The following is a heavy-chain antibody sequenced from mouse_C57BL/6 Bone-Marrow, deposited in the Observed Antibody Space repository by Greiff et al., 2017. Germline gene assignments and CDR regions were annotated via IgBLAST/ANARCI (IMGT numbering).Heavy chain of an antibody. CDR3: ARRVYGSGAMDY. Sequence: NVVESGGDLVKPGGSLKLSCAASGFTFSSYGLSWVRQTPDKRLEWVATISSGGSYTYYPDSVKGRFTISRDNAKNTLYLQMSSLKSEDTAMYYCARRVYGSGAMDYWGQGTSVTVSS. D-gene: IGHD1-1*01. CDR1: GFTFSSYG. V-gene: IGHV5-6*02. CDR2: ISSGGSYT. J-gene: IGHJ4*01.